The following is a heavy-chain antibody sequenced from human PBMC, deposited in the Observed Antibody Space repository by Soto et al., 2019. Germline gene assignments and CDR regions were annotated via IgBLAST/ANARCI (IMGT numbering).Heavy chain of an antibody. CDR3: ARGGNWNSYTSRLDV. CDR2: IYDRGTT. CDR1: GDSISSYY. V-gene: IGHV4-59*01. Sequence: ETLSLTCTVSGDSISSYYWTWIRQPPGKGLEWIAYIYDRGTTNYNPSLKSRVTISLETSKNQFSLKMSSVTAAETAMYYWARGGNWNSYTSRLDVGGLGTTVTVS. J-gene: IGHJ6*02. D-gene: IGHD1-1*01.